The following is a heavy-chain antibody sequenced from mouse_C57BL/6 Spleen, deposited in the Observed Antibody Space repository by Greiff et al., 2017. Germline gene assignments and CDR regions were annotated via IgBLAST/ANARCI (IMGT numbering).Heavy chain of an antibody. D-gene: IGHD1-1*02. Sequence: VQLVESGPELVKPGASVKISCKASGYAFSSAWMHWVKQRPGKGLEWIGRIYPGDGDTDYNGKFKGKATLTADKSSSTAYLQLSSLTSEDSAVYFCARGGDYAGCLFAYWGQGTLVTVSA. CDR2: IYPGDGDT. J-gene: IGHJ3*01. CDR1: GYAFSSAW. CDR3: ARGGDYAGCLFAY. V-gene: IGHV1-82*01.